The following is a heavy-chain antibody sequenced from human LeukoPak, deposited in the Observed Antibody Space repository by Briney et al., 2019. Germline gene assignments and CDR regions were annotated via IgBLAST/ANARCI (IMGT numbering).Heavy chain of an antibody. J-gene: IGHJ4*02. CDR2: INTRSYL. D-gene: IGHD6-19*01. CDR1: GFTFSSYS. CDR3: AMRAVAGSHFNYFDY. V-gene: IGHV3-21*01. Sequence: GGSLRLSCAASGFTFSSYSMNWVRQAPGKGLEWVSSINTRSYLYSADSVKGRFTISRDNDKNSVYLQMNSLRAEDTAVYYCAMRAVAGSHFNYFDYWGQGTLVTVSS.